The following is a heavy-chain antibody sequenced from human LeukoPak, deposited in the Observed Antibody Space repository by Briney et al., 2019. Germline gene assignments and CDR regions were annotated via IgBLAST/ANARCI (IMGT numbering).Heavy chain of an antibody. CDR3: ARLTPYYDILTGYPGGLFDP. V-gene: IGHV4-34*01. Sequence: SETLSLTCAVYGGSFSGYYWSWIRQPPGKGLEWIGEINHSGSTNYNPSLKSRVTISVDTSKNQFSLKLSSVTAADTAVYYCARLTPYYDILTGYPGGLFDPWGQGTLVTVSS. J-gene: IGHJ5*02. CDR2: INHSGST. CDR1: GGSFSGYY. D-gene: IGHD3-9*01.